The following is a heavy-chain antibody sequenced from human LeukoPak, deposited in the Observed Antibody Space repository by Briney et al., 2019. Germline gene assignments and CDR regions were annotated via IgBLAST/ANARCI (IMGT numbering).Heavy chain of an antibody. Sequence: GGSLRLSCAASGFTFTTYGMHWVRQAPGKGLEWVSAISGSGGSTYYADSVKGRFTISRDNSKNTLYLQMNSLRAEDTAVYYCAKESSSWYATGYFDYWGQGTLVTVSS. CDR2: ISGSGGST. D-gene: IGHD6-13*01. V-gene: IGHV3-23*01. CDR3: AKESSSWYATGYFDY. CDR1: GFTFTTYG. J-gene: IGHJ4*02.